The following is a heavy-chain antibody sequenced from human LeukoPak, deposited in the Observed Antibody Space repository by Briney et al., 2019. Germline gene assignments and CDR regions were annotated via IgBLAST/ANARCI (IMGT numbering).Heavy chain of an antibody. D-gene: IGHD6-19*01. CDR1: GFTFSNYA. J-gene: IGHJ4*02. V-gene: IGHV3-23*01. CDR3: AKVSDSSGWYYDY. CDR2: ISASGGST. Sequence: GGSLGLSCVASGFTFSNYAMSWVRQPPGKGQQWVSGISASGGSTYHADSVKGRFSMSRDNSKNTLFLQMNTLRAEDTAIYYCAKVSDSSGWYYDYWGQGTQVTVSS.